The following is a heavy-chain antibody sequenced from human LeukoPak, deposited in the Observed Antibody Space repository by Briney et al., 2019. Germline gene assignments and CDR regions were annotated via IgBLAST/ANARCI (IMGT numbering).Heavy chain of an antibody. D-gene: IGHD3-10*01. CDR1: GFTFSSYA. CDR3: AKDLYGSGSRPYYFDY. V-gene: IGHV3-23*01. J-gene: IGHJ4*02. CDR2: ISGSGGST. Sequence: SGGSLRLSCAASGFTFSSYAMSWVRQAPGKGLEWVSAISGSGGSTYYADSVKGRFTISRDNSKNTLYLQMNSLRAEDTAVYYSAKDLYGSGSRPYYFDYWGQGTLVTVSS.